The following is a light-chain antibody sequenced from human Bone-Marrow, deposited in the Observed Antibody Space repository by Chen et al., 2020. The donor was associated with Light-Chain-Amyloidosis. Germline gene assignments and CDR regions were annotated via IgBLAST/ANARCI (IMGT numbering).Light chain of an antibody. J-gene: IGLJ3*02. CDR1: ISNIGSNS. V-gene: IGLV1-44*01. CDR3: VAWDDSLNGPM. Sequence: QSVLTQPPSASGTPGHRVTISCSGGISNIGSNSVNWHQQLPGTAPRLLIYNNDRRPSGVHDRFSGSKSGTSASLAIRGLQSEDEADYYCVAWDDSLNGPMFGGGTKLTV. CDR2: NND.